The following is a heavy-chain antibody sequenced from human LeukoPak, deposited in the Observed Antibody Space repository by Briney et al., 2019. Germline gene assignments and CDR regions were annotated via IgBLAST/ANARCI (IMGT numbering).Heavy chain of an antibody. J-gene: IGHJ3*02. D-gene: IGHD1-26*01. CDR1: GYTFTSYG. V-gene: IGHV1-18*01. CDR2: ISAYNGNI. CDR3: ARPHIVGATPDAFDI. Sequence: ASVKVSCKASGYTFTSYGISWVRQAPGQGLEWMGWISAYNGNINYAQKLQGRVTITTDESTSTAYMELSSLRSEDTAVYYCARPHIVGATPDAFDIWGQGTMVTVSS.